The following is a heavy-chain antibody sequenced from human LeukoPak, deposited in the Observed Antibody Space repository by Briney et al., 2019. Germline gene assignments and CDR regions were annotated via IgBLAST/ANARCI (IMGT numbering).Heavy chain of an antibody. CDR1: GFTFRSYA. Sequence: ASLRLSCAASGFTFRSYAMSWVRQAPGKGLEWVSAINSDGSTYYPDSVKGRFTMSRDNSKNMVHLQMNSVRAEDTAVYYCAVGYYFDYWGQGTLVTVSS. J-gene: IGHJ4*02. D-gene: IGHD3-16*01. V-gene: IGHV3-23*01. CDR2: INSDGST. CDR3: AVGYYFDY.